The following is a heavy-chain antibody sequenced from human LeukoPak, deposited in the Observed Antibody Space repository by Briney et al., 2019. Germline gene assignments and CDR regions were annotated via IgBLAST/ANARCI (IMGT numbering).Heavy chain of an antibody. J-gene: IGHJ4*02. CDR1: GFTFTDYY. Sequence: ASVKVSCKASGFTFTDYYIHWVRQAPGQGLEWKGWINPNSGATNYAQKFQGRVTMTRDTSISTAYMELSRLRSDDTAFYYCARGADTSMVTYWGQGTLVTVSS. CDR3: ARGADTSMVTY. CDR2: INPNSGAT. D-gene: IGHD5-18*01. V-gene: IGHV1-2*02.